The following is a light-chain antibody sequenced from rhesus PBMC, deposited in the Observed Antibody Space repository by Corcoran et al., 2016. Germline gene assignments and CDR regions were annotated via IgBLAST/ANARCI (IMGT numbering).Light chain of an antibody. V-gene: IGKV1-22*01. CDR1: QGISSW. CDR2: KAS. Sequence: DIQMTQSPSSLSASVGDTVTITCRASQGISSWLAWYQQQPGKAPKLLIYKASSLTSGGPSRFSGSGSGTDFTLTISSLQSEDFATYYCQQYSSRPRTFGQGTKVEIK. J-gene: IGKJ1*01. CDR3: QQYSSRPRT.